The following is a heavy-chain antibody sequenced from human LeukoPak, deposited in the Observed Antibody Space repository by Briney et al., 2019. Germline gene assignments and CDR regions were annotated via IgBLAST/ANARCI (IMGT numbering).Heavy chain of an antibody. CDR1: GFTVSSNY. CDR2: IYSGGST. J-gene: IGHJ4*02. CDR3: AKVMTRTMVRGVPPSDY. Sequence: GGSLRLSCAASGFTVSSNYMSWVRQASGKGLEWVSVIYSGGSTYYADSVKGRFTISRDNSKNTLYLQMNSLRAEDTAVYYCAKVMTRTMVRGVPPSDYWGQGTLVTVSS. D-gene: IGHD3-10*01. V-gene: IGHV3-53*01.